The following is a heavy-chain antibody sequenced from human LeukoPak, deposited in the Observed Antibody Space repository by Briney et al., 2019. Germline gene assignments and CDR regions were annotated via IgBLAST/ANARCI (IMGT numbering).Heavy chain of an antibody. D-gene: IGHD6-13*01. Sequence: AGGSLRLSCAASGFTFSSYSMNWVRQAPGKGLEWVSYISSSSTIYYADSVKGRFTIARDNAQNSLYLQMNSLRAEDTAVYYCARDGPGYSSSDYWGQGTLVTVSS. CDR2: ISSSSTI. CDR3: ARDGPGYSSSDY. J-gene: IGHJ4*02. CDR1: GFTFSSYS. V-gene: IGHV3-48*04.